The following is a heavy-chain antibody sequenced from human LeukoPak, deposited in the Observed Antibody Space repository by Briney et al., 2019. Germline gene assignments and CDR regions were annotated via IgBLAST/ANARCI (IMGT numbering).Heavy chain of an antibody. V-gene: IGHV3-21*01. CDR1: GFTFSSYS. J-gene: IGHJ4*02. CDR3: AKEYYYDSSGYYGFDY. Sequence: GGSLRLSCAASGFTFSSYSMNWVRQAPGKGLEWVSSISSSSSYIYYADSVKGRFTISRDNAKNSLYLQMNSLRAEDTAVYYCAKEYYYDSSGYYGFDYWGQGTLVTVSS. D-gene: IGHD3-22*01. CDR2: ISSSSSYI.